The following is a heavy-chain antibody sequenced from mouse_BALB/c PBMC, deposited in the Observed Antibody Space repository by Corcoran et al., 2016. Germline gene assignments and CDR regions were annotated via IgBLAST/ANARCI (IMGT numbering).Heavy chain of an antibody. V-gene: IGHV14-1*02. D-gene: IGHD2-1*01. J-gene: IGHJ2*01. CDR1: GFNIKDYY. Sequence: EVQLQQSGAELVRPGALVKLSCKASGFNIKDYYMHWVKQRPEQGLECIGWIDPENGNSIYDPKFQGKSSITADTSSNTAYLQLSRLTSDDTAVYYCARNGNFDYWGQGTTLTVSS. CDR2: IDPENGNS. CDR3: ARNGNFDY.